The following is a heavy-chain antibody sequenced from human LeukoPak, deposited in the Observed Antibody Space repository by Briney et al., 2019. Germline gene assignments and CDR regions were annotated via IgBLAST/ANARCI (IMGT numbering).Heavy chain of an antibody. J-gene: IGHJ3*02. Sequence: LGESLKISCKGSGYSFTSYWIGWVRQMPGKGLGWMGIIYPGDSDTRYSPSFQGQVTISADKSISTAYLQWSSLKASDTAMYYCARQRNYGSASDAFDIWGQGTMVTVSA. CDR2: IYPGDSDT. CDR1: GYSFTSYW. CDR3: ARQRNYGSASDAFDI. D-gene: IGHD3-10*01. V-gene: IGHV5-51*01.